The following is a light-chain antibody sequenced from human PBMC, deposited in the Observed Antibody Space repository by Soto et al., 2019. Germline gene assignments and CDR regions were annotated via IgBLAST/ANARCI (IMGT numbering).Light chain of an antibody. CDR3: QQYGISLT. V-gene: IGKV3-20*01. Sequence: EIVLTQSPGTLSLSPGESATLSCRASQSVNSRFLAWYQHKPGQAPRLLIYAASTRATGIPDRFSGSASGTDFTLTISRLEPEDFAVYYCQQYGISLTFGGGTKVEIK. CDR2: AAS. CDR1: QSVNSRF. J-gene: IGKJ4*01.